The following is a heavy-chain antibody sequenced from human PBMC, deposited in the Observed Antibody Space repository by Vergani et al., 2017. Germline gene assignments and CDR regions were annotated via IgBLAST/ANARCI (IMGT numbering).Heavy chain of an antibody. CDR1: GGSITSSSYY. CDR2: IYPGNSDT. Sequence: QLHLQESGPGLVKPSETLSLTCTVSGGSITSSSYYWGWIRQPPGKGLEWMGIIYPGNSDTRYSPSFQGQVTISPDKSISTAYLQWSSLKASDTAMYYCARQQYYYDSSGYHGNFDYWGQGTLVTVSS. CDR3: ARQQYYYDSSGYHGNFDY. D-gene: IGHD3-22*01. J-gene: IGHJ4*02. V-gene: IGHV4-61*05.